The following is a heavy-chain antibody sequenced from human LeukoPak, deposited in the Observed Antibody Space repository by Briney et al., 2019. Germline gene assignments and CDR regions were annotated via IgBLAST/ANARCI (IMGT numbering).Heavy chain of an antibody. J-gene: IGHJ4*02. D-gene: IGHD5-12*01. CDR1: GGSFSGYY. CDR2: INHGGST. Sequence: PSETLSLTCAVYGGSFSGYYWSWIRQPPGKGLEWIGEINHGGSTNYNPSLKSRVTISVDTSKNQFSLKLSSVTAADTAVYYCARVKRGYSGYDSGVPYFDYWGQGTLVTVSS. V-gene: IGHV4-34*01. CDR3: ARVKRGYSGYDSGVPYFDY.